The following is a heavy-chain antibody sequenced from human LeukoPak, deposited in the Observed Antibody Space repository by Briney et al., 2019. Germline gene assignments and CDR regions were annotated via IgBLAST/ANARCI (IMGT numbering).Heavy chain of an antibody. D-gene: IGHD3-22*01. V-gene: IGHV1-18*04. J-gene: IGHJ4*02. CDR1: GYTFTGCY. CDR3: ARGYYYDSSGYYCDFDY. Sequence: ASVKVSCKASGYTFTGCYMHWVRQAPGQGLEWMGWISPYNGNTNYAQNLQGRVTMTTDTSTSTAYMELRSLRSDDTAVYYCARGYYYDSSGYYCDFDYWGQGTLVTVSS. CDR2: ISPYNGNT.